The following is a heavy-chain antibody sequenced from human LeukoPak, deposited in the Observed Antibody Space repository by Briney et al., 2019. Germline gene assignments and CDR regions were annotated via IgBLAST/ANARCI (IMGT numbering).Heavy chain of an antibody. CDR1: GGSISSYY. J-gene: IGHJ6*03. CDR3: ATTGTTGSGYYYYYMDV. D-gene: IGHD1-1*01. V-gene: IGHV4-59*08. CDR2: IYYSGST. Sequence: SETLSLTCTVSGGSISSYYWSWIRQPPGKGLEWIGYIYYSGSTNYNPSLKSRVTISVDTSKSQFSLKLSSVTAADTAVYYCATTGTTGSGYYYYYMDVWGKGTTVTVSS.